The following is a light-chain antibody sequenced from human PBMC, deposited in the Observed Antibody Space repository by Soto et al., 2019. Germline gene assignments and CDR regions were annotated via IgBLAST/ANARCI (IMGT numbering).Light chain of an antibody. CDR1: QDISYY. V-gene: IGKV1-16*02. J-gene: IGKJ5*01. CDR2: AAS. Sequence: QLTQSPSSLSASVGDSVTMTCPGSQDISYYLARFQQKPGKAPKSLIFAASSLQSGVPSKFSGSGSGADFTLTIPRRQPEYCASYYCQQYKNYPITFGQGKRLEIK. CDR3: QQYKNYPIT.